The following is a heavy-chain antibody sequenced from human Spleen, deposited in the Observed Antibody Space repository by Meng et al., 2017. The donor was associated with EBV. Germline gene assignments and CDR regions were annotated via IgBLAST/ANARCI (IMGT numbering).Heavy chain of an antibody. J-gene: IGHJ4*02. D-gene: IGHD1-26*01. CDR2: ISYSGNT. Sequence: GPVLVQPSDPLSLPFAVSVYSISSGYWWGWIRQPPGKGLEWIGYISYSGNTHYNPSLKSRVTMSIDTSKNQFSLNLSSVTAVDTAVYYCVRYNSGGNSRTFDYWGQGTLVTVSS. CDR3: VRYNSGGNSRTFDY. V-gene: IGHV4-28*01. CDR1: VYSISSGYW.